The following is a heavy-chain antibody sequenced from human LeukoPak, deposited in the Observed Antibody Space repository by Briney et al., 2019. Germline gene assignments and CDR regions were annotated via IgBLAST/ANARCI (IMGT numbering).Heavy chain of an antibody. J-gene: IGHJ4*01. CDR2: LSGSGITT. V-gene: IGHV3-23*01. D-gene: IGHD6-19*01. Sequence: GGSLRLSCAASGFTFSNSAMSWVRQAPGQGLEWVSTLSGSGITTYYADSVKGRFTISRDNFKNTLYLQMNSLRAEDTAVYYCAKGIYSSGWSYFDYWGHGTLVTVSS. CDR1: GFTFSNSA. CDR3: AKGIYSSGWSYFDY.